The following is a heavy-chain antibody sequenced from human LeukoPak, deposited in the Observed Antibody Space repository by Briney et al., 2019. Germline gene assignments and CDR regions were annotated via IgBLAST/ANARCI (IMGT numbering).Heavy chain of an antibody. J-gene: IGHJ5*02. CDR3: ARDDPDYDFWSGPASNWFDP. D-gene: IGHD3-3*01. Sequence: ASVKVSCKASGYTFTGYYMHWVRQAPGQRLGWRGWINPNSVGTNYAQKFPGRVTMTRDTSISTAYMELSRLRSDDTAVYYCARDDPDYDFWSGPASNWFDPWGQGTLVTVSS. CDR2: INPNSVGT. CDR1: GYTFTGYY. V-gene: IGHV1-2*02.